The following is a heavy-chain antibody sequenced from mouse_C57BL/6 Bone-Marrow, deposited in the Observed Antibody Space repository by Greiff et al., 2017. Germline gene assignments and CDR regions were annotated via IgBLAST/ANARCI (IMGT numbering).Heavy chain of an antibody. D-gene: IGHD5-1*01. V-gene: IGHV6-3*01. CDR1: GFTFSNYW. Sequence: EVKVEESGGGLVQPGGSMKLSCVASGFTFSNYWMNWVRQSPEKGLEWVAQIRLKSDNYATHYAESVKGRFTISRDDSKSSVYLQMNNLRAEDTGIYYCTGLVPFDVWGTGTTVTVSS. CDR3: TGLVPFDV. CDR2: IRLKSDNYAT. J-gene: IGHJ1*03.